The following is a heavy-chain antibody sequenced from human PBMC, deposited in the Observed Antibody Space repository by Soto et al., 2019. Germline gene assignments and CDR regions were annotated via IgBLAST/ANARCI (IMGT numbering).Heavy chain of an antibody. J-gene: IGHJ4*02. D-gene: IGHD3-10*01. CDR3: AREYGDYYGSGSYYNTFDY. CDR2: IIPIFGTA. V-gene: IGHV1-69*13. Sequence: SSVKVSCNASVGTFSSYAISWVRQAPGQGLEWMGGIIPIFGTANYAQKFQGRVTITADESTSTAYMELSSLRSEDTAVYYCAREYGDYYGSGSYYNTFDYWGQGTLVTVSS. CDR1: VGTFSSYA.